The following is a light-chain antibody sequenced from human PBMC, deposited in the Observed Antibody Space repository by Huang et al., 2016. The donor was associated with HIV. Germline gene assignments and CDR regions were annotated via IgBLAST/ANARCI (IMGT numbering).Light chain of an antibody. CDR2: GPS. CDR1: QSVNNN. Sequence: EIVMTQSPVTLSVSPGERATLSCRASQSVNNNLAWYQQKPGQAPRLLIYGPSTRATGSPARFSGSGYGTEFTLTITSLESEDFAVYYCQQYKDWPRTFGQGTKVEIK. CDR3: QQYKDWPRT. V-gene: IGKV3-15*01. J-gene: IGKJ1*01.